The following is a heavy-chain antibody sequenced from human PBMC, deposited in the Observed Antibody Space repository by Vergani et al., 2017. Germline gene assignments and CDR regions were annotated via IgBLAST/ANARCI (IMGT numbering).Heavy chain of an antibody. CDR2: ISSSGSTI. D-gene: IGHD2-8*01. CDR3: ARQSRDVFCTNGVCPLGY. CDR1: GFTFSDYY. V-gene: IGHV3-11*01. J-gene: IGHJ4*02. Sequence: VQMVESGGGLVKPGGSLRLSCVASGFTFSDYYMSWIRQAPGKGLEWVSYISSSGSTIYYADSVKGRFTISRDNAKNSLYLQMNSLRAEDTAVYYCARQSRDVFCTNGVCPLGYWGQGALVTVSS.